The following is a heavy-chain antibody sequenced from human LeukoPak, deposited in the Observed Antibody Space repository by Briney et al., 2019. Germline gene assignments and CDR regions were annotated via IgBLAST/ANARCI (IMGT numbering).Heavy chain of an antibody. CDR3: ARDSGYYDSSAPN. V-gene: IGHV3-53*01. CDR1: GFTVSSNY. CDR2: IYSGGST. Sequence: GGSLRLSCAASGFTVSSNYMSWVRQAPGKGLEWVSVIYSGGSTYYADSVKGRFTISRDNSKNTLYLQMNSLRAEDTAVYYCARDSGYYDSSAPNWGQGTLVTVSS. D-gene: IGHD3-22*01. J-gene: IGHJ4*02.